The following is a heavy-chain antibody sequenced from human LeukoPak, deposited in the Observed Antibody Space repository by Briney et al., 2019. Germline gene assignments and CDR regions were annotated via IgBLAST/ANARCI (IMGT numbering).Heavy chain of an antibody. CDR2: FYPGDSGP. J-gene: IGHJ3*01. V-gene: IGHV5-51*01. Sequence: GEPLKTSCKFAGYSCTCYCICWRRQMPGKGLEWMGIFYPGDSGPTYSPSFQGQVTISVDKSINTAYLQWSSLQASDTAMYYCGMSGDRVPLQDDVFDVWGQGTMVTVST. CDR3: GMSGDRVPLQDDVFDV. CDR1: GYSCTCYC. D-gene: IGHD1-26*01.